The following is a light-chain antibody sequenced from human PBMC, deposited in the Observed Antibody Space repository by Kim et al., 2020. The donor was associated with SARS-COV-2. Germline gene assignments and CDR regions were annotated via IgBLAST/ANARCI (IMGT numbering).Light chain of an antibody. Sequence: PGGTVTLTCGSSTGAVTSGHYPYWFQQKPGQAPRTLIFPTSNKHSWTPARFSGSLLGGKAALTLSGAQPEDEAEYYCLLSYSGARVFGGGTQLTVL. V-gene: IGLV7-46*01. J-gene: IGLJ3*02. CDR3: LLSYSGARV. CDR2: PTS. CDR1: TGAVTSGHY.